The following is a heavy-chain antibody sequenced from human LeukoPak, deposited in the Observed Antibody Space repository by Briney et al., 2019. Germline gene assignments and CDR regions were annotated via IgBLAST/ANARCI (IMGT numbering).Heavy chain of an antibody. J-gene: IGHJ4*02. Sequence: ASVKVSCKASGYTFTGYYMHWVRQAPGQGLEWMGWINPNSGGTNYAQKFQGRVTMTRDTSISTAYMELSRLRSDDTAVYYCASLPAGYDYVWGSYRTQIDYWGQGTLVTVSS. D-gene: IGHD3-16*02. CDR2: INPNSGGT. CDR3: ASLPAGYDYVWGSYRTQIDY. V-gene: IGHV1-2*02. CDR1: GYTFTGYY.